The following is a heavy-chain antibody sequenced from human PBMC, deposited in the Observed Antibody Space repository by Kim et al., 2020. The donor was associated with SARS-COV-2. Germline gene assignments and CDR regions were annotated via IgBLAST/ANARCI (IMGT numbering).Heavy chain of an antibody. V-gene: IGHV4-30-2*04. Sequence: LKSRVTISVDTSKNQFSLKLSSVTAADTAVYYCARIGHFYYDSSGYYQDYWGQGTLVTVSS. CDR3: ARIGHFYYDSSGYYQDY. J-gene: IGHJ4*02. D-gene: IGHD3-22*01.